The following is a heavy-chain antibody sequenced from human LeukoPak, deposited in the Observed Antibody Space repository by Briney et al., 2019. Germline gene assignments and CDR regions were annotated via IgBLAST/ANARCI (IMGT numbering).Heavy chain of an antibody. CDR1: GFTFSSYG. V-gene: IGHV3-30*02. Sequence: GGSLRLSCAASGFTFSSYGMHWVRQAPGKGLEWVAFIRYDGSNKYYADSVKGRFTISRDNSKNTLYLQMNSLRAEDTAVYYCAKDTAPGSIVGATEYFDYWGQGTLVTVSP. D-gene: IGHD1-26*01. CDR3: AKDTAPGSIVGATEYFDY. CDR2: IRYDGSNK. J-gene: IGHJ4*02.